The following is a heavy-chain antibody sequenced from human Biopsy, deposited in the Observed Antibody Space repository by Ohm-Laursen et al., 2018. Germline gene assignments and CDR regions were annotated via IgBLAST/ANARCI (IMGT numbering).Heavy chain of an antibody. CDR1: GFTFSSHA. V-gene: IGHV3-NL1*01. Sequence: SLRLSCSASGFTFSSHAMTWVRQAPGKGLEWVSGINNDGGRTDYADSVKGRFTISRDNAKNSLYLQMNSLRAEDTALYYCAKDSGGSPLGELFHWGQGNLVTVSS. D-gene: IGHD3-16*01. J-gene: IGHJ4*02. CDR2: INNDGGRT. CDR3: AKDSGGSPLGELFH.